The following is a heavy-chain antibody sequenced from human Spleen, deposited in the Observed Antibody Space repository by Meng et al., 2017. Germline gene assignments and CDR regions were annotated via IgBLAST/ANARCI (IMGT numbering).Heavy chain of an antibody. D-gene: IGHD1-26*01. CDR3: ARDRAIVRARLDGFDI. J-gene: IGHJ3*02. CDR2: IDPKSGDT. Sequence: ASVKVSCKPSGYNFPDYWLHWVRRAPGQGLEWMGRIDPKSGDTHYAQRFQGRVTMTGDTSISTAYMELSGLRSDDTAMYYCARDRAIVRARLDGFDIWGQGTMVTVSS. CDR1: GYNFPDYW. V-gene: IGHV1-2*06.